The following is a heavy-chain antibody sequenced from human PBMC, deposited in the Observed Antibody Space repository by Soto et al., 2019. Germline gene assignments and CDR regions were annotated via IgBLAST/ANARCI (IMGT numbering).Heavy chain of an antibody. CDR2: IKQDGSEK. CDR1: GFTFSSYW. D-gene: IGHD1-26*01. V-gene: IGHV3-7*03. CDR3: ARDSVGATDGVDV. J-gene: IGHJ6*02. Sequence: GGSLRLSCAASGFTFSSYWMSWVRQAPGKGLEWVANIKQDGSEKYYVDSVKGRFTISRDNAKNSLYLQMNSLRAEDTAVYYCARDSVGATDGVDVWGQGTTVTVSS.